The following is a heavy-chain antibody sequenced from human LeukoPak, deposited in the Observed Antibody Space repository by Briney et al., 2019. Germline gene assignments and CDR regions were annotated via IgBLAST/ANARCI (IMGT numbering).Heavy chain of an antibody. J-gene: IGHJ2*01. CDR2: ISGSGGST. CDR1: GLIFSSYA. Sequence: GGSLRLPCAASGLIFSSYAMSWVRQAPGKGLEWVSAISGSGGSTYYADSVKGRFTISRDNSKNTLYLQMNSLRAEDTAVYYCAKVQAHWGGWYFVLWGRGTLVTVSS. D-gene: IGHD7-27*01. V-gene: IGHV3-23*01. CDR3: AKVQAHWGGWYFVL.